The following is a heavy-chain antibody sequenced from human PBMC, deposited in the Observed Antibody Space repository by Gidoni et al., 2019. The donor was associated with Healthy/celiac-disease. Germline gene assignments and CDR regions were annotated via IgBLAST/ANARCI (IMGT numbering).Heavy chain of an antibody. CDR1: GFTFDDYA. CDR3: AKDIGGIYGAGIVRLSYYYYGMDV. D-gene: IGHD3-10*01. J-gene: IGHJ6*02. V-gene: IGHV3-9*01. CDR2: ISGNSGSI. Sequence: EVQLVESGGGLVQPGRSLRLSCAASGFTFDDYAMHWFRHAPGKGLEWVSGISGNSGSIGYEDSVKGRLTISRDNAKNSLYLKMNSRRAEETALYDCAKDIGGIYGAGIVRLSYYYYGMDVWGQGTTVTVSS.